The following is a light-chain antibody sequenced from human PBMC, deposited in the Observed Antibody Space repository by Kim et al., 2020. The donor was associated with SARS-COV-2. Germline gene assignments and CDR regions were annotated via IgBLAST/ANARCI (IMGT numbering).Light chain of an antibody. CDR2: AAS. J-gene: IGKJ4*01. V-gene: IGKV3-15*01. Sequence: EIVMTQSPATLSVSPGERATLSCRASQSVGSNLAWYQQKPGQAPRLLIYAASTRATGIPARFSGSGSGTEFTLTISSLQSEDFAVYYCQQYNNWSPLTFGGGTKVDIK. CDR3: QQYNNWSPLT. CDR1: QSVGSN.